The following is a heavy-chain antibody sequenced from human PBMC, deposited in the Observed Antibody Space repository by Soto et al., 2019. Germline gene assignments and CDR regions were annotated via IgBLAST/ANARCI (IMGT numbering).Heavy chain of an antibody. D-gene: IGHD2-2*01. CDR1: GFTFSSYS. V-gene: IGHV3-48*01. Sequence: GVSLRLSCAASGFTFSSYSMNWVRQAPGKGLEWVSYISSSSSTIYYADSVKGRFTISRDNAKNSLYLQMNSLRAEDTAVYYCAVVPAANGHYGMDVWGQGTTVTVSS. J-gene: IGHJ6*02. CDR2: ISSSSSTI. CDR3: AVVPAANGHYGMDV.